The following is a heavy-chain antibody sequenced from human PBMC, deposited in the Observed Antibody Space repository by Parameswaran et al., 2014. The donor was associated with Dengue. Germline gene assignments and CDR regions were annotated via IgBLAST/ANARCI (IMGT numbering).Heavy chain of an antibody. CDR3: ARGGSNYYYGMDV. CDR2: ISYDGSNK. D-gene: IGHD3-10*01. Sequence: WIRQPPGKGLEWVAVISYDGSNKYYADSVKGRFTISRDNSKNTLYLQMNSLRAEDTAVYYCARGGSNYYYGMDVWGQGTTVTVSS. J-gene: IGHJ6*02. V-gene: IGHV3-30-3*01.